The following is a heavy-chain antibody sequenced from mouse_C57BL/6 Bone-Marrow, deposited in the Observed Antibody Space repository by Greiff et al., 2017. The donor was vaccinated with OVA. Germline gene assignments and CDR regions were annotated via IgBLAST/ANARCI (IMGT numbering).Heavy chain of an antibody. CDR3: ARSWYYGLGFDY. J-gene: IGHJ2*01. Sequence: VQLKQSGPVLVKPGASVKMSCKASGYTFTDYYMNWVKQSHGKSLEWIGVINPYNGGTSYNQKFKGKATLTVDKSSSTAYMELNSLTSEDSAVYYCARSWYYGLGFDYWGQGTTLTVSS. V-gene: IGHV1-19*01. CDR2: INPYNGGT. D-gene: IGHD1-1*01. CDR1: GYTFTDYY.